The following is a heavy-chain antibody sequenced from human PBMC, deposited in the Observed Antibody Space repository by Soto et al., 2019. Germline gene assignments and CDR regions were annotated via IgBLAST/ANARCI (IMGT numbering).Heavy chain of an antibody. CDR3: VRGASLNFDY. D-gene: IGHD1-26*01. Sequence: EVQLVESGGGVLRPGGSLRLSCAASGFTFEDYGMSWARQAPGKGLEWVSGVNWNGGSTGYADSVKGRFTISRDNPKNSLYLQMNSLRAEDTAFYYCVRGASLNFDYWGQGTLVTVSS. CDR2: VNWNGGST. CDR1: GFTFEDYG. V-gene: IGHV3-20*04. J-gene: IGHJ4*02.